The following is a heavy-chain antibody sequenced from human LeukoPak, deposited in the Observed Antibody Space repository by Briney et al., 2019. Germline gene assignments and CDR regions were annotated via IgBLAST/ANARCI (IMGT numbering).Heavy chain of an antibody. CDR3: ARDNVDTAMGYYFDY. CDR1: GFTFSSYS. J-gene: IGHJ4*02. D-gene: IGHD5-18*01. Sequence: GGSLRLSCAASGFTFSSYSMNWVRQAPGKGLEWVSSISSSSSYIYYEDSVKSRFTISRDNAKNSLYLQMNSLRAEDTAVYYCARDNVDTAMGYYFDYWGQGTLVTVSS. V-gene: IGHV3-21*01. CDR2: ISSSSSYI.